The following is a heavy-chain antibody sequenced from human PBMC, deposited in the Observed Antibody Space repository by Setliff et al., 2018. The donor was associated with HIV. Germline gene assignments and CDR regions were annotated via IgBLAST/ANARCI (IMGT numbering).Heavy chain of an antibody. J-gene: IGHJ4*02. V-gene: IGHV1-69*10. CDR1: GGTFSSYA. D-gene: IGHD1-1*01. Sequence: ASVKVSCKASGGTFSSYAISWVRQAPGQGLEWMGGIIPILGIANYAQKFQGRVTITTDESTSTAYMELSSLRSEDTAVYYCARPSVRMARNWYDFGYWGQGTLVTVSS. CDR2: IIPILGIA. CDR3: ARPSVRMARNWYDFGY.